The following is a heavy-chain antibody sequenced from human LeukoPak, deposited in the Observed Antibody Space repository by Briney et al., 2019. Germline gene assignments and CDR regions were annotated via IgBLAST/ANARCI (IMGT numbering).Heavy chain of an antibody. CDR1: GDSVSRNSAA. J-gene: IGHJ6*02. V-gene: IGHV6-1*01. D-gene: IGHD1-7*01. Sequence: SQTLSLTCAISGDSVSRNSAAWNWIRQSPSRGLEWLGRTYYRSTWDHDYAISVKHRITINPDTSKNQFSLHLRSVTPEDTAVYYCARDAPITGTSYDYYAMDVWGQGTTVTVSS. CDR3: ARDAPITGTSYDYYAMDV. CDR2: TYYRSTWDH.